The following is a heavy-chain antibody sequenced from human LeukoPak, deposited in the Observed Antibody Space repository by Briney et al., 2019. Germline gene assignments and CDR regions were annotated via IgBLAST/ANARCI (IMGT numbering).Heavy chain of an antibody. CDR2: ISYDGSNK. CDR1: GFTFSNYA. CDR3: AREGGYSYGSLIGY. J-gene: IGHJ4*02. Sequence: GGSLRLSCAASGFTFSNYAMSWVRQAPGKGLEWVAVISYDGSNKYYADSVKGRFTISRDNSKNTLYLQMNSLRAEDTAVYYCAREGGYSYGSLIGYWGQGTLVTVSS. D-gene: IGHD5-18*01. V-gene: IGHV3-30*04.